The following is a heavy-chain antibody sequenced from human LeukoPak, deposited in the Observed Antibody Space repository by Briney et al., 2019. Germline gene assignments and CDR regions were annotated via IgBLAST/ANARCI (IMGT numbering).Heavy chain of an antibody. J-gene: IGHJ6*03. CDR2: IAYGGST. CDR3: ARGPYYDFWSGHYYCHYMDV. CDR1: GGSLSSSSYY. Sequence: PPETRSLTCTVSGGSLSSSSYYWGWIRQPPGKGLEWIGSIAYGGSTYYNPSLKSRVTISVDTSKNQFSLKLRSVTAADTAVYYCARGPYYDFWSGHYYCHYMDVWGEPPTDPVSS. V-gene: IGHV4-39*01. D-gene: IGHD3-3*01.